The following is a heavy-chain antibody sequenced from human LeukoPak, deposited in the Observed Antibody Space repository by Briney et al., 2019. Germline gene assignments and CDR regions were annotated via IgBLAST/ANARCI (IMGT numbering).Heavy chain of an antibody. CDR1: GESLSGYY. CDR2: INHGGST. CDR3: ATFHRDGYYVDF. V-gene: IGHV4-34*01. Sequence: SETLSLTCGVYGESLSGYYWSWIRQPPGKGLQWIGEINHGGSTNYNPSLKSRVTISVDTSKSQFSLNLNSVTAADTAVYYCATFHRDGYYVDFWGQGTLVTVSS. J-gene: IGHJ4*02. D-gene: IGHD3-22*01.